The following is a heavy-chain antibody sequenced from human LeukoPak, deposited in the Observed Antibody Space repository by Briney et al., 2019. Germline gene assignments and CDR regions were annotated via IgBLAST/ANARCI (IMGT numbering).Heavy chain of an antibody. CDR2: INPSGGST. CDR3: ARDVLDYYDSSGYQGDY. J-gene: IGHJ4*02. CDR1: GYTFSSYY. D-gene: IGHD3-22*01. V-gene: IGHV1-46*01. Sequence: ASVKVSCKASGYTFSSYYMHWVRQAPGQGLEWMGIINPSGGSTSYAQKFQGRVTMTRDTSTSTVYMELSSLRSEDTAVYYCARDVLDYYDSSGYQGDYWGQGTLVTVSS.